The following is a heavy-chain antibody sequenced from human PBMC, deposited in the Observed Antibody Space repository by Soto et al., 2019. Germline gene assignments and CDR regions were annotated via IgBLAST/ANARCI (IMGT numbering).Heavy chain of an antibody. CDR3: ARGKTYMYGSYYFDY. CDR2: LSYDGSNK. V-gene: IGHV3-30-3*01. CDR1: GFTLSSYA. J-gene: IGHJ4*02. Sequence: QVQLVESGGGVVQPGRSLRLSCAASGFTLSSYAMHWVRQAPGKGLEWVAVLSYDGSNKYYTDSVKGRFTISRDNSKNTLYLQMNALRAEDTAVYHCARGKTYMYGSYYFDYWGQATLVTVSS. D-gene: IGHD4-17*01.